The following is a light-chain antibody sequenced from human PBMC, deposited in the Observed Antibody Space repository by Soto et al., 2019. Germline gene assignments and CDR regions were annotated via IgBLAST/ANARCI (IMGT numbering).Light chain of an antibody. CDR1: SSDVGGYND. CDR3: SSYTSSSTLMV. CDR2: DVS. J-gene: IGLJ2*01. V-gene: IGLV2-14*01. Sequence: QSVLTQPASVSGSPGQSITISCTGTSSDVGGYNDVSWYQQHPGKAPKLMIYDVSNRPSGVSNRFSGSKSGNTASLTISGLQAEDEAEYYCSSYTSSSTLMVFGGGTKLTVL.